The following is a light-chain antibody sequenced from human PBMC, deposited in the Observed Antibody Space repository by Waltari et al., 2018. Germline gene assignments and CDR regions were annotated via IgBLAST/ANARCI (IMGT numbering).Light chain of an antibody. CDR1: QEISIF. V-gene: IGKV1-39*01. J-gene: IGKJ4*01. CDR3: QQSYTSLLT. CDR2: YAS. Sequence: DIQMTQSPSSLSASVGARVSISCRASQEISIFLNWYQQKPGKAPKLLVSYASTLQRGVPARFSGTGSGTDFTLVINSLQPEDFATYFCQQSYTSLLTFGGGTRVDIK.